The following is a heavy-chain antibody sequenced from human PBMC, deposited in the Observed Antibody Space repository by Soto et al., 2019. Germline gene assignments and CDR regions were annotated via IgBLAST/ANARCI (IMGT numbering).Heavy chain of an antibody. CDR3: APQVVPTATKKP. D-gene: IGHD2-2*01. CDR2: IIHTGST. Sequence: SETLSLTCAVLGGSFSGYYWSWIRQPPGKGLEWIGEIIHTGSTNYNPSLKSRVTMSIDTSKKQFSLKLSSVTAADTAVYYCAPQVVPTATKKPWGQGTLVTVSS. CDR1: GGSFSGYY. J-gene: IGHJ4*02. V-gene: IGHV4-34*12.